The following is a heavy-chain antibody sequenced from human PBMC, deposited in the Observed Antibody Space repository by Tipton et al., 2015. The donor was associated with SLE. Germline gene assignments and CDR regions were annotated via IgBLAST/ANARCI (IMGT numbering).Heavy chain of an antibody. D-gene: IGHD3-3*01. CDR3: ARVPSDYDFWSGYYKRGWFDP. CDR2: ISSSGSTI. V-gene: IGHV3-11*01. J-gene: IGHJ5*02. Sequence: LSLTCAVYGGSFSGYYWSWIRQPPGKGLEWISYISSSGSTIYYADSVKGRFTISRDNAKNSLYLQMNSLRAEDTAVYYCARVPSDYDFWSGYYKRGWFDPWGQGTLVTVSS. CDR1: GGSFSGYY.